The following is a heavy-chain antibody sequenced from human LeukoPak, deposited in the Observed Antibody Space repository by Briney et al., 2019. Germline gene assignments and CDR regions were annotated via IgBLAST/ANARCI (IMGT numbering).Heavy chain of an antibody. Sequence: GGSLRLSCAASGFTFSSYGMHWVRQAPGKGLEWVAFIRYDGSNKYYADSVKGRFTISRDNAKNSLYLQMNSLRAEDTALYYCAKDISGSGRYYFDYWGQGTLVTVSS. CDR1: GFTFSSYG. V-gene: IGHV3-30*02. D-gene: IGHD6-19*01. CDR3: AKDISGSGRYYFDY. J-gene: IGHJ4*02. CDR2: IRYDGSNK.